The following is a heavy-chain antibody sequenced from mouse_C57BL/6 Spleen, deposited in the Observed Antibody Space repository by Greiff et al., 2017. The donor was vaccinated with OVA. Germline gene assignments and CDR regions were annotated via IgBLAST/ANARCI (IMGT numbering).Heavy chain of an antibody. Sequence: QVQLQQSGAELVRPGTSVKMSCKASGYTFTNYWIGWAKQRPGHGLEWIGDIYPGGGYTNYNEKFKGKATLTADKSSSPAYMQFSSLTSEDSAIYYCARSSYDYDGFDDWGQGTTLTVSS. J-gene: IGHJ2*01. V-gene: IGHV1-63*01. CDR2: IYPGGGYT. D-gene: IGHD2-4*01. CDR1: GYTFTNYW. CDR3: ARSSYDYDGFDD.